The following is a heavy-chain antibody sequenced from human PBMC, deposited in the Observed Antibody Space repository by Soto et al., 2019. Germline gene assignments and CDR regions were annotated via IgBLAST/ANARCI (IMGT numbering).Heavy chain of an antibody. V-gene: IGHV3-7*03. Sequence: SGGSLRLSCAASGFTFSSYWMSWVRQAPGKGLEWVANIKQDGSEKYYVDSVKGRFTISRDNAKNSLYLQMNSLRAEDTAVYYCARVQGIYSSGVYYYYGMDVWGQGTTVTVSS. CDR3: ARVQGIYSSGVYYYYGMDV. D-gene: IGHD3-22*01. J-gene: IGHJ6*02. CDR2: IKQDGSEK. CDR1: GFTFSSYW.